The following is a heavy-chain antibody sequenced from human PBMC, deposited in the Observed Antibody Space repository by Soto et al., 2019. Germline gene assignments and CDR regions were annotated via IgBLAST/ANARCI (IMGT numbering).Heavy chain of an antibody. D-gene: IGHD6-19*01. V-gene: IGHV4-39*01. CDR2: IYYSGST. Sequence: SETLTLTCTVSGGSISSSSYYWGWIRQPPGKGLEWIGSIYYSGSTYYNPSLKSRVTISVDTSKNQFSLKLSSVTAADTAVYYCAISRVIAVADYYYYYGMDVWGQGTTVTVSS. CDR1: GGSISSSSYY. J-gene: IGHJ6*02. CDR3: AISRVIAVADYYYYYGMDV.